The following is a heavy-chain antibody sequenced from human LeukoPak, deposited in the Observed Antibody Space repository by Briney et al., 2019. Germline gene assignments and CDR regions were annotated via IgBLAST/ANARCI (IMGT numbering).Heavy chain of an antibody. CDR3: ARGGYIYGSRGNWFDP. CDR1: GGSISSYY. Sequence: SGTLSLTCTVSGGSISSYYWSWIRQPPGKGLEWIGYIFYSGSTNYNPSLKSRVTISADTSKNQFSLKLSSVTAADTAVYYCARGGYIYGSRGNWFDPWGQGTLVTVSS. CDR2: IFYSGST. V-gene: IGHV4-59*01. D-gene: IGHD5-18*01. J-gene: IGHJ5*02.